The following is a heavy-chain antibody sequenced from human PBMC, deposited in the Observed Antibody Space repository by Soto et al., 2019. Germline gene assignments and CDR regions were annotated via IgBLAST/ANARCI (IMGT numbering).Heavy chain of an antibody. Sequence: SQTLSLTFAVSGDSVSSNSAAWNWIRQSPSRGLEWLGRTYYGSKWYNDYAVSVKSRITINPDTSKNQFSLQLNSVTPEDTAVYYCARDSLKGVKGYDVMSGYYYGMDVWGQGTTVTVSS. D-gene: IGHD5-12*01. J-gene: IGHJ6*02. CDR1: GDSVSSNSAA. CDR2: TYYGSKWYN. CDR3: ARDSLKGVKGYDVMSGYYYGMDV. V-gene: IGHV6-1*01.